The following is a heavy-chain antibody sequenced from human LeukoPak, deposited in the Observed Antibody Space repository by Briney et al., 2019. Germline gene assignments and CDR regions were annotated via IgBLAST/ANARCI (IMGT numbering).Heavy chain of an antibody. V-gene: IGHV4-34*01. D-gene: IGHD3-22*01. CDR3: ARGYDYYDSSGYPRAPFDY. CDR2: INHSGST. CDR1: GGSFSGYY. Sequence: SETLSLTCAVYGGSFSGYYWSWIRPPPGKGLEWIGEINHSGSTNYNPSLKSRVTISVDTSKNQFSLKLSSVTAADTAVYYCARGYDYYDSSGYPRAPFDYWGQGTLVTVSS. J-gene: IGHJ4*02.